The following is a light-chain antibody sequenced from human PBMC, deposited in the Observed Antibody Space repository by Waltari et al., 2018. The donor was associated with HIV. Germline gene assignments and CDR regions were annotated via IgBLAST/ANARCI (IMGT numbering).Light chain of an antibody. CDR3: AAWDDSLNSFV. J-gene: IGLJ1*01. CDR2: SNN. Sequence: QSVLTQPPSESATPGQRVTISCSGGSSNTGSNYVYWYQQIPGTAPKLLIYSNNQRPSRVPDRFSGSKSGTSASLAISGLQSEDEADYYCAAWDDSLNSFVFGTGTRVTVL. CDR1: SSNTGSNY. V-gene: IGLV1-47*02.